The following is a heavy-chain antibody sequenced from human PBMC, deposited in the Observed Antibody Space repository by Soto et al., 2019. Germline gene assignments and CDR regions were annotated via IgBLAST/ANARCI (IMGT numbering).Heavy chain of an antibody. V-gene: IGHV3-9*01. J-gene: IGHJ3*02. CDR2: VNWNSGAI. Sequence: PGGSLRLSCAASGFIFAYYAMHWVRQAPGKGLKWVSGVNWNSGAIGYADSVRGRFTISRDNGKNSLYLQMNSLRPEDTALYYCARVWLWRAPYDAFDSWGRGTMGAVSS. D-gene: IGHD6-19*01. CDR1: GFIFAYYA. CDR3: ARVWLWRAPYDAFDS.